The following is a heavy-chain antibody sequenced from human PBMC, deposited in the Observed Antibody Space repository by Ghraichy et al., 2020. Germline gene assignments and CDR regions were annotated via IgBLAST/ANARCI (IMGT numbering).Heavy chain of an antibody. CDR2: IFYSGST. D-gene: IGHD6-19*01. V-gene: IGHV4-39*01. Sequence: SETLSLTCTVSGGSISSSSYYWGWIRQPPGKGLEWIGSIFYSGSTYYSPSLKSRVTISVDTSKNQFSLNLNSVTAEDTAVYYCARHSKYGGGWSGRFDPWGQGTLVTVSS. J-gene: IGHJ5*02. CDR1: GGSISSSSYY. CDR3: ARHSKYGGGWSGRFDP.